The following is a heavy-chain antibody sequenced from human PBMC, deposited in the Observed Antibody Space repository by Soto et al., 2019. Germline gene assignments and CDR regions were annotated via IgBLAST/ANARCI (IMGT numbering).Heavy chain of an antibody. CDR1: GFTFSSYA. Sequence: EVQLLESGGGLVQPGGSLRLSCAASGFTFSSYAMSWVRQAPGKGLEWVSAISGSGGSTYYADSVKGRFTISRDNSKNTLYLQMNSLRAEDTAVYYCAKGHYDSSGYYYHYYGMDVWGQGTTVTVSS. V-gene: IGHV3-23*01. CDR3: AKGHYDSSGYYYHYYGMDV. J-gene: IGHJ6*02. CDR2: ISGSGGST. D-gene: IGHD3-22*01.